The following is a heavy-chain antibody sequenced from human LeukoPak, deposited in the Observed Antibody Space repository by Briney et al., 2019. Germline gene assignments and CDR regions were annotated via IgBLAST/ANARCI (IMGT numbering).Heavy chain of an antibody. J-gene: IGHJ4*02. D-gene: IGHD1-26*01. CDR2: IIPIFGTA. V-gene: IGHV1-69*05. CDR1: GGTFSSYA. Sequence: EASVKVSCKASGGTFSSYAISWVRQAPGQGLEWMGGIIPIFGTANYAQKFQGRVTITTDESTSTAYMELSSLRSEDTAVYYCARGMVGATRGAYYFDYWGQGTLVTVSS. CDR3: ARGMVGATRGAYYFDY.